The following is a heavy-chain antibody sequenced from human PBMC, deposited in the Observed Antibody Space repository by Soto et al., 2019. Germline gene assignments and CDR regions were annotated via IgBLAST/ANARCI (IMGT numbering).Heavy chain of an antibody. CDR1: GGSISSGGYY. Sequence: PSETLSLTCTVSGGSISSGGYYWSWIRQHPGKGLEWIGYIYYSGSTYYNPSLKSRVTISVDTSKNQFSLKLSSVTAADTAVYYCARARTGYSSSWPLYYFDYWGQGTQVTVSS. J-gene: IGHJ4*02. D-gene: IGHD6-13*01. CDR2: IYYSGST. V-gene: IGHV4-31*03. CDR3: ARARTGYSSSWPLYYFDY.